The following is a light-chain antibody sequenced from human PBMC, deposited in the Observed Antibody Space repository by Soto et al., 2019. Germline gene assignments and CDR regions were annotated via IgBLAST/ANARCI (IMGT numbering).Light chain of an antibody. CDR1: QTIFNSY. CDR3: QQYNNWPPYT. Sequence: ENVLTQSPGTLSLSPGDTATLSCRASQTIFNSYLAWYQQKPGQAPRLLIYGASSRATGIPDRFSGGGSGTDFTLTITRLEPEDFAVYYCQQYNNWPPYTFGQGTKLEIK. CDR2: GAS. J-gene: IGKJ2*01. V-gene: IGKV3-20*01.